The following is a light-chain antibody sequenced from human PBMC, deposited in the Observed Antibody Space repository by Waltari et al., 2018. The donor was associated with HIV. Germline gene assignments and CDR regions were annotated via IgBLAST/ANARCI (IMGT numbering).Light chain of an antibody. Sequence: QAALTQPPSLSDDLRQHVTITCTGNSNNVGHHGTVWLKQHRGRPPKVIFFQNRVRPPGVPERISASRSRNTASLTITGLQSEDEADYYCSAWDITLSACVFGGGTHLTV. J-gene: IGLJ3*02. V-gene: IGLV10-54*01. CDR1: SNNVGHHG. CDR2: QNR. CDR3: SAWDITLSACV.